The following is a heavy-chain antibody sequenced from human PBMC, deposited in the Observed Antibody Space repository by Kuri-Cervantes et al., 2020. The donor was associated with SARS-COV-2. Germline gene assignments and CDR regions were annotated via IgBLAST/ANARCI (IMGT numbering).Heavy chain of an antibody. J-gene: IGHJ4*02. CDR1: GYTFTDYY. Sequence: ASVKVSCKASGYTFTDYYMHWVRQAPGQGPEWMGWINPNGDTNSAQKFQVRVTMTRDTSTSTVHMELSRLRFDDTGVFYCARNRRTGGYSHGFDLWGQGTLVTVSS. D-gene: IGHD5-18*01. CDR2: INPNGDT. V-gene: IGHV1-2*02. CDR3: ARNRRTGGYSHGFDL.